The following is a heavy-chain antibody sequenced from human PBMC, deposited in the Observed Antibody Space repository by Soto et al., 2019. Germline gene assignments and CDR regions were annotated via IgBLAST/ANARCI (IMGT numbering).Heavy chain of an antibody. Sequence: SETLSLTCAVYGGSFSGYYWSWIRQPPGKGLEWIGEINHSGSTNYNPSLKSRVTISVDTSKNQFSLKLSSVTAADTAVYYCARASSPGYYDFWSGYLYYFDYWGQGTLVTSPQ. V-gene: IGHV4-34*01. J-gene: IGHJ4*02. CDR2: INHSGST. D-gene: IGHD3-3*01. CDR1: GGSFSGYY. CDR3: ARASSPGYYDFWSGYLYYFDY.